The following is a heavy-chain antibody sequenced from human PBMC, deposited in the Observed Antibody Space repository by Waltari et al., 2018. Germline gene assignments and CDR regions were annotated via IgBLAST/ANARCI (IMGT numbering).Heavy chain of an antibody. CDR2: INHSGST. J-gene: IGHJ6*03. CDR3: ARGGVPISNYYYMDV. Sequence: QVQLQQWGAGLLQPSETLSLTCAVYGGSFVGYYWSWIRQPPGKGLEWIGEINHSGSTNYNPSLKSRVTISVDTSKNQFSLKLSSVTAADTAVYYCARGGVPISNYYYMDVWGKGTTVTVSS. CDR1: GGSFVGYY. V-gene: IGHV4-34*01.